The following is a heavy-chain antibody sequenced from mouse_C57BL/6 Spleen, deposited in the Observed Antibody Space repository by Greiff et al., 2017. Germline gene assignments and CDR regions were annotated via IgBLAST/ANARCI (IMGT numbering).Heavy chain of an antibody. D-gene: IGHD1-1*01. CDR3: ARLATTVVAPYYYAMDY. CDR2: INPSNGGT. V-gene: IGHV1-53*01. Sequence: QVQLQQSGPELVKPGASVKLSCKASGYTFTSYWMHWVKQRPGQGLEWIGNINPSNGGTNYNEKFKSKATLTVDKSSSTAYMQLSSLTSEDSAVYYCARLATTVVAPYYYAMDYWGQGTSVTVSS. J-gene: IGHJ4*01. CDR1: GYTFTSYW.